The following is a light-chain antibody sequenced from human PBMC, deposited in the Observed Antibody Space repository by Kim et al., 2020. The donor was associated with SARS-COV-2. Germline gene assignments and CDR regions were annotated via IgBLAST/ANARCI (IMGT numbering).Light chain of an antibody. CDR2: AAS. V-gene: IGKV1-39*01. Sequence: ASVGDRVTITCRTTQSISSHLNWYQQKPGRAPKLLISAASTLQGGVPSRFSGSGSETDFTLTISSLQPDDFATYFCQQSYITPFTFGPGTKVDIK. J-gene: IGKJ3*01. CDR1: QSISSH. CDR3: QQSYITPFT.